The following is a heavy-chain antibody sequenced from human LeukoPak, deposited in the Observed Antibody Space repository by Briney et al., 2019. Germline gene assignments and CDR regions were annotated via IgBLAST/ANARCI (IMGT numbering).Heavy chain of an antibody. V-gene: IGHV1-2*02. D-gene: IGHD1-1*01. CDR1: GYTFTGYY. Sequence: GASVKVSCKTSGYTFTGYYMHWVRQAPGQGLEWMGWINPNSGGTNYAQKFQGRVTMTRDTSISTAYMELSRLRSDDTAVYYCARDLSIRPRPYNWNDDSDYWGQGTLVTVSS. CDR2: INPNSGGT. CDR3: ARDLSIRPRPYNWNDDSDY. J-gene: IGHJ4*02.